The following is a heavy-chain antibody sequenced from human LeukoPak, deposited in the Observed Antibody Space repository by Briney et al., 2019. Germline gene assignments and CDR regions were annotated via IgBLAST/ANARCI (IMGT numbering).Heavy chain of an antibody. J-gene: IGHJ4*02. CDR3: ARDAYYYDTAGYYLVDY. Sequence: SETLSLTCTVSGGSISSYYWSWIRQPAGKGLEWIGRIYSSGSTYYNPSLNSRVTMSVDTSNNQFSLRLNSVAAADTAVYYCARDAYYYDTAGYYLVDYWGQGTLVTVSS. V-gene: IGHV4-4*07. CDR1: GGSISSYY. D-gene: IGHD3-22*01. CDR2: IYSSGST.